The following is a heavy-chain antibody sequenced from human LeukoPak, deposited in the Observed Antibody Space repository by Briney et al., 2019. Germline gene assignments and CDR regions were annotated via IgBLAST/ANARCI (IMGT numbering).Heavy chain of an antibody. V-gene: IGHV3-23*01. CDR2: ISGRP. CDR1: GFTFSSYA. CDR3: AKALDCWYFYY. D-gene: IGHD2-21*02. Sequence: PGGSLRLSCAASGFTFSSYAMSWVRQAPGKGLEWVSAISGRPSYADSVKGRFTISRDNSKNTLYLQVNSLRAEDTAVYYCAKALDCWYFYYGGQGTLVTVSS. J-gene: IGHJ4*02.